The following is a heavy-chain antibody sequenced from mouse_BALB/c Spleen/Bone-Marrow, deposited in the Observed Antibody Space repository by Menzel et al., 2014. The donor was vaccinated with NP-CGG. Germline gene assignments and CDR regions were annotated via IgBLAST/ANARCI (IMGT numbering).Heavy chain of an antibody. CDR1: GYSFTSYW. CDR2: IHPSDSET. CDR3: SRRDRTWINY. J-gene: IGHJ2*01. D-gene: IGHD6-1*01. V-gene: IGHV1S82*01. Sequence: VQLQQSGAELVRPGASVKLSCKASGYSFTSYWMHWVKQRPGQGLEWIGMIHPSDSETRLNQKFKDKATLTVDKSSSTLYLHRLTSAAADSAVCASSRRDRTWINYWGQGTLLTVSS.